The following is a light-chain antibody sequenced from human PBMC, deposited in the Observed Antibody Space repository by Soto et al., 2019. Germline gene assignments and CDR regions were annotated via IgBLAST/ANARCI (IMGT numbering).Light chain of an antibody. Sequence: QSVLTQPPSVSGAPGQRVTISCTGSRSNIGAGYDVQWYQQLPGTAPKLLIYGNSNRPSGVPDRFSGSKSGTSASLAITGLQSEDEADYYCQSYDSSLSVVFGGGTQLTVL. CDR1: RSNIGAGYD. CDR3: QSYDSSLSVV. J-gene: IGLJ2*01. CDR2: GNS. V-gene: IGLV1-40*01.